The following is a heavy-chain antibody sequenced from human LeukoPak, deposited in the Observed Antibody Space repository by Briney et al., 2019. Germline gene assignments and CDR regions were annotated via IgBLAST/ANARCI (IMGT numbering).Heavy chain of an antibody. D-gene: IGHD1-26*01. CDR1: GVSISNNYSY. Sequence: KTPETLSLTCTVSGVSISNNYSYCAWIRQPPGKGLELIEYVHHNGSTFHNSSLKSRVTISADTSQNQFSLSLTSVTAADTAVYYCATLGRLRGAGFNLATHFDYWGQGTLVTVSS. CDR3: ATLGRLRGAGFNLATHFDY. V-gene: IGHV4-39*01. J-gene: IGHJ4*02. CDR2: VHHNGST.